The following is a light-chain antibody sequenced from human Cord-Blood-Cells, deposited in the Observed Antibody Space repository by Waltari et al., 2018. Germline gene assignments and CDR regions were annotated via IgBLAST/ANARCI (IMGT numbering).Light chain of an antibody. J-gene: IGLJ1*01. CDR2: DVS. CDR3: SSYTSSTLYV. V-gene: IGLV2-14*01. CDR1: SSDAGGYNY. Sequence: QSALTQPASVSGSPGQSITISCTGTSSDAGGYNYVSWYQQHPGKAPKLMIYDVSKRPSGVSNRFSGSKSGNTASLTISGLQAEDEADYYCSSYTSSTLYVFGTGTKVTVL.